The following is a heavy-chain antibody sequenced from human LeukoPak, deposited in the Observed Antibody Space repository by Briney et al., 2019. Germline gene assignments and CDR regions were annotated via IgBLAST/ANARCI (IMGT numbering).Heavy chain of an antibody. CDR1: GFTVSSNS. CDR3: ASRGHVGSGTYSPYDF. J-gene: IGHJ4*02. V-gene: IGHV3-53*01. D-gene: IGHD3-10*01. CDR2: IYSGGNT. Sequence: GGSLRLSCTVSGFTVSSNSMSWVRQAPGKGLEWVSFIYSGGNTHYSDSVKGRFTISRDNSKNTLYLQMNSLRAEDTAVYYCASRGHVGSGTYSPYDFWGQGTLVTVSS.